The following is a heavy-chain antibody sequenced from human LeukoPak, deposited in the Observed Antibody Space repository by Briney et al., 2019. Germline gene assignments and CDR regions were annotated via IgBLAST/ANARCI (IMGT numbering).Heavy chain of an antibody. V-gene: IGHV4-59*01. CDR1: GGSISSNY. Sequence: SETLSLTCTVSGGSISSNYWSWIRQPPGKGLEWIGYTYYSGSTNYNPSLKSRVTISVDTSKNQFSLKLTSVTAADTAVYYCARAKAGTIYYFDYWGQGTLVTVSS. D-gene: IGHD1/OR15-1a*01. CDR2: TYYSGST. J-gene: IGHJ4*02. CDR3: ARAKAGTIYYFDY.